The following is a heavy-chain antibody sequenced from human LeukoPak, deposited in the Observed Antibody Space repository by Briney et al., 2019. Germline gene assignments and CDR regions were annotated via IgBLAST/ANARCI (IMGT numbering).Heavy chain of an antibody. Sequence: GGSLRLSCSASGFTFSSYAMHWVRQAPGKGLEYVSAISSNGGSTYYADSVKGRFTISRDNSKNTLYLQMSSLRAEDTAVYYCAKRRGGVTTYFDYWGQGTLVTVSS. CDR3: AKRRGGVTTYFDY. CDR1: GFTFSSYA. D-gene: IGHD3-16*01. J-gene: IGHJ4*02. V-gene: IGHV3-64D*06. CDR2: ISSNGGST.